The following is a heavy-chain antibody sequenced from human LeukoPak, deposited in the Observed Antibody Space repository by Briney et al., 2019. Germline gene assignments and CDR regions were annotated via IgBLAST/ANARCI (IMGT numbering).Heavy chain of an antibody. J-gene: IGHJ4*02. V-gene: IGHV1-2*02. CDR3: ARLDSSGYYPLY. CDR1: GYTFTGYY. Sequence: ASVKVSCKASGYTFTGYYMHWVRQAPGQGLEWMGWINPNNGGTNYAQKFQGRVTMTRDTSISTAYMELSRLRSDDTAVYYCARLDSSGYYPLYWGQGTLVTVSS. CDR2: INPNNGGT. D-gene: IGHD3-22*01.